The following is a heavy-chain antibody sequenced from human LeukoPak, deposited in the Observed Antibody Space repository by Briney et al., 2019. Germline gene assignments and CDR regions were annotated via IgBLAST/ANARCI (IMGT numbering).Heavy chain of an antibody. D-gene: IGHD3-10*01. Sequence: ASVKVSCKASGYTFTSYAMHWVRQAPGQRLEWTGWINAGNGNTKYSQKFQGRVAITGDTSASTAYMELSSLRSEDTAVYYCARELQWFGELFWDRYYFDYWGQGTLVTVSS. CDR1: GYTFTSYA. J-gene: IGHJ4*02. V-gene: IGHV1-3*01. CDR3: ARELQWFGELFWDRYYFDY. CDR2: INAGNGNT.